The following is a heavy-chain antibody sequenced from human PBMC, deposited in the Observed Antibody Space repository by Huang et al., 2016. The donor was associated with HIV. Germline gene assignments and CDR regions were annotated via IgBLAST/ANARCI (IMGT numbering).Heavy chain of an antibody. CDR1: GASLGSGGFS. D-gene: IGHD3-10*01. V-gene: IGHV4-30-2*01. CDR2: IYHSGAT. J-gene: IGHJ2*01. Sequence: QVQLQESGSGLVKPSQTLSLTCDVSGASLGSGGFSWSWIRQPPGEGLEWMGYIYHSGATYYNPSLKTRVTISFDRSKSQLSLRLASVTAADTAVYYCARSPPGDYFDLWGRGTLVTVSS. CDR3: ARSPPGDYFDL.